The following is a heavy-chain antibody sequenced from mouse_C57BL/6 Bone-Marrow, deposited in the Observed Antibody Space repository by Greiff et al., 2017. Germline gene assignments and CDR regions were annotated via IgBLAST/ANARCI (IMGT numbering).Heavy chain of an antibody. J-gene: IGHJ3*01. D-gene: IGHD1-1*01. V-gene: IGHV1-50*01. CDR3: ARTTTVVAEAY. CDR1: GYTFTSYW. Sequence: QVQLQQPGAELVKPGASVKLSCKASGYTFTSYWMQWVKQRPRQGLEWIGEIDPSDSYTNYNQKFKGKATLTVDTSSSTAYMQLSSLTSEDSAVYYCARTTTVVAEAYWGQGTLVTVSA. CDR2: IDPSDSYT.